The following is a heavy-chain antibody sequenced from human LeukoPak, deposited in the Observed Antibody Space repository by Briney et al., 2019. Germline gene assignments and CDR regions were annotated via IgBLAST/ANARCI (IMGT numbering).Heavy chain of an antibody. CDR1: GFTFSSYW. D-gene: IGHD5-18*01. CDR2: INSDGSST. CDR3: AREGVQLWDDAFDI. V-gene: IGHV3-74*01. Sequence: GGSLRLSCAASGFTFSSYWMHWVRQAPGKGLVWVSRINSDGSSTSYADSVKGRFTISRDNAKNTLYLQMNSLRAEDTAVYYCAREGVQLWDDAFDIWGQGTMVTVSS. J-gene: IGHJ3*02.